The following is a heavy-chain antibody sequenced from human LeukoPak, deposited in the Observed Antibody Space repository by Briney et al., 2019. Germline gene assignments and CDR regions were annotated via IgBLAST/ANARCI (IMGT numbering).Heavy chain of an antibody. CDR2: IIPIFGTA. V-gene: IGHV1-69*13. Sequence: GASVKVSCKASGGTFSSYAISWVRQAPGQGLEWMGGIIPIFGTANYAQKFQGRVTITADESTSTAYMELSSLRSEDTAVYYCARAFCNSTNCPIRGGYYYYAMDVWGQGTTVTVSS. CDR1: GGTFSSYA. D-gene: IGHD2-2*01. CDR3: ARAFCNSTNCPIRGGYYYYAMDV. J-gene: IGHJ6*02.